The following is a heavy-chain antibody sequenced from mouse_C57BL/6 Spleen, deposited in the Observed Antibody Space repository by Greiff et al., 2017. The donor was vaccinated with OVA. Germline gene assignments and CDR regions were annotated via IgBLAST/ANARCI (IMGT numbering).Heavy chain of an antibody. D-gene: IGHD2-4*01. J-gene: IGHJ3*01. CDR3: ARGHYDSAWFAY. CDR1: GYTFTDYN. Sequence: DVQLQESGPELVKPGASVKIPCKASGYTFTDYNMDWVKQSHGKSLEWIGDINPNNGGTIYNQKFKGKATLTVDKSSSTAYMELRSLTSEDTAVYYCARGHYDSAWFAYWGQGTLVTVSA. CDR2: INPNNGGT. V-gene: IGHV1-18*01.